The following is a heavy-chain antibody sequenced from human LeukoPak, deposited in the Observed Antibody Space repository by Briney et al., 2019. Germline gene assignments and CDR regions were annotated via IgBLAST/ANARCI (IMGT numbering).Heavy chain of an antibody. D-gene: IGHD2-2*01. J-gene: IGHJ6*03. CDR2: ISYDGSNK. CDR1: GFTFSSYA. V-gene: IGHV3-30-3*01. CDR3: ASTPWDIVVVPAAPRDYYYYYMDV. Sequence: GGSLRLSCAASGFTFSSYAMHWVRQAPGKGLEWVAVISYDGSNKYYADSVKGRFTISRDNSKNTLYLQMNSLRAEDTAVYYCASTPWDIVVVPAAPRDYYYYYMDVWGKGTTVTVSS.